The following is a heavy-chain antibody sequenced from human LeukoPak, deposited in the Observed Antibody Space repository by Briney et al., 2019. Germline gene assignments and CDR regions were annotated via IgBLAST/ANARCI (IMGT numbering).Heavy chain of an antibody. CDR1: GYTFTSYY. D-gene: IGHD6-6*01. Sequence: ASVKVSCKASGYTFTSYYMHWVRQAPGQGLEWMGIINPSGGSTSYAQKFQGRVTMTRDTSTSTVYMELSSLRSEDTAVYYRARDEGIAAHFDYWGQGTLVTVSS. CDR2: INPSGGST. CDR3: ARDEGIAAHFDY. V-gene: IGHV1-46*01. J-gene: IGHJ4*02.